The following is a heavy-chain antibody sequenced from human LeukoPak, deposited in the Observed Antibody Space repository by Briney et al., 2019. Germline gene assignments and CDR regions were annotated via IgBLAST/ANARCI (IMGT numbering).Heavy chain of an antibody. J-gene: IGHJ3*02. CDR3: AISVVQDDFDI. V-gene: IGHV3-11*04. CDR2: ISSSGSTI. D-gene: IGHD1-1*01. CDR1: GFTFSDYY. Sequence: KPGGSLRLSYAASGFTFSDYYMSWIRQAPGKGLEWVSYISSSGSTIYYADSVKGLFTISRDNAKNSLYLQMNSLRAEDTAVYYCAISVVQDDFDIWGQGTMVTVSS.